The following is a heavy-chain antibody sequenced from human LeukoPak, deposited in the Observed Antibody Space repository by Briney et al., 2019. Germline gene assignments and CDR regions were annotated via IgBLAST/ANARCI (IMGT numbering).Heavy chain of an antibody. J-gene: IGHJ4*02. CDR3: ARDHGSGWSSDY. V-gene: IGHV3-48*03. CDR2: ISSSGSTI. CDR1: GFTFSSYE. D-gene: IGHD6-19*01. Sequence: PGGSLRLSCAASGFTFSSYEMNWVRQAPGKGLEWVSYISSSGSTIYYADSVKGRFTISRDNAKNSLYLQMNSQRAEDTAVYYCARDHGSGWSSDYWGQGTLVTVSS.